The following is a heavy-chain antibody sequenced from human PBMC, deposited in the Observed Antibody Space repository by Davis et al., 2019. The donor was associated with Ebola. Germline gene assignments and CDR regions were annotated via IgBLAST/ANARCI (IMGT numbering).Heavy chain of an antibody. V-gene: IGHV3-43*01. D-gene: IGHD4-17*01. J-gene: IGHJ4*02. CDR1: GFTFDDYT. CDR2: ISWDGGST. Sequence: PGGSLRLSCAASGFTFDDYTMHWVRQAPGKGLEWVSLISWDGGSTYYADSVKGRFTISRDNSKNSLYLQMNSLRTEDTALYYCAKDIANRPDYGDPYFDYWGQGTLVTVSS. CDR3: AKDIANRPDYGDPYFDY.